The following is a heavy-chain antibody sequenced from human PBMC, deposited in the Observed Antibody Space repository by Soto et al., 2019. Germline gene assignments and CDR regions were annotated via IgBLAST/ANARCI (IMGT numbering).Heavy chain of an antibody. Sequence: GGSLRLSCAASGFTFSSYAMSWVRQAPGKGLEWVSAISGSGGSTYYADSVKGRFTISRDNSKNTLYLQMNSLRAEDTPVYYCAKDLDYGDSLAYFDYWGQGTLVTVSS. V-gene: IGHV3-23*01. CDR1: GFTFSSYA. CDR3: AKDLDYGDSLAYFDY. CDR2: ISGSGGST. D-gene: IGHD4-17*01. J-gene: IGHJ4*02.